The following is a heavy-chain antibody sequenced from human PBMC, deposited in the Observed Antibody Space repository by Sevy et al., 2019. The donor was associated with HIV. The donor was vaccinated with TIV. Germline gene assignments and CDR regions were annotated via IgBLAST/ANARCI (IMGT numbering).Heavy chain of an antibody. V-gene: IGHV4-59*01. J-gene: IGHJ5*02. D-gene: IGHD5-12*01. CDR2: IHYSGST. CDR1: SGPISSYY. Sequence: SETLSLTCSVSSGPISSYYWSWIRQPPGKRLEWIGYIHYSGSTNYNPSLNSRLTISVDTSKNQFSLRLTSVTAADTAVYYCARAPPVRSGDDSLNWFDPWGQGILVIVSS. CDR3: ARAPPVRSGDDSLNWFDP.